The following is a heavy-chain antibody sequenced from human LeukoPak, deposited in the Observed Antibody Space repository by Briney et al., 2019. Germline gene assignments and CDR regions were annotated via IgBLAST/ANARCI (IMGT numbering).Heavy chain of an antibody. D-gene: IGHD2-21*01. CDR2: INHSGST. CDR1: GGSCSGYY. Sequence: SETLSLTCAVYGGSCSGYYWSWIRQPPGKGLEWIGEINHSGSTNYNPSLKSRVTISVDTSKNQFSLKLSSVTAADTAVYYCANGPPPCYGGDCLHYWGQGTLVTVSS. J-gene: IGHJ4*02. V-gene: IGHV4-34*01. CDR3: ANGPPPCYGGDCLHY.